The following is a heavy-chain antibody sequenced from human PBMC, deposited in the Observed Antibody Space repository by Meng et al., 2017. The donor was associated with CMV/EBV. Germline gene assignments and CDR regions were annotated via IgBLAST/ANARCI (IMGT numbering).Heavy chain of an antibody. V-gene: IGHV1-58*01. CDR3: AADPMIVVVITTVRVFDY. D-gene: IGHD3-22*01. CDR1: GFTFTSSA. CDR2: IVVGSGNT. J-gene: IGHJ4*02. Sequence: SVKVSCKASGFTFTSSAVQWVRQARGQRLEWIGWIVVGSGNTNYAQKFQARVTITRDMSTSTAYMELSSLRSEDTAVYYCAADPMIVVVITTVRVFDYWGQGTLVTVSS.